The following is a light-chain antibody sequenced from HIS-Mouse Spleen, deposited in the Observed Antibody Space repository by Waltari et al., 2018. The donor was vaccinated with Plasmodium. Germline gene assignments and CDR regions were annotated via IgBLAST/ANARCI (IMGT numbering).Light chain of an antibody. CDR2: VAS. CDR3: QQYGSSPYT. Sequence: EIMLPQSARTLSLSGEGGATVACRASQSVSSSYLALYQQKPGQAPRLLIYVASSRATGIPDRFSCSGFLIDFTLTIIRLEPEDFAVYYCQQYGSSPYTFGHVTKREIK. V-gene: IGKV3-20*01. CDR1: QSVSSSY. J-gene: IGKJ2*01.